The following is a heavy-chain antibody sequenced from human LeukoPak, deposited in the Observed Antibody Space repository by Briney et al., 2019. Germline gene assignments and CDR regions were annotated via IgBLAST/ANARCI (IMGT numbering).Heavy chain of an antibody. CDR2: IIPIFGTA. Sequence: SVKVSCKASGGTFSSYAISWVRQAPGQGLEWMGRIIPIFGTANYAQKFQGRVTITADESTSTAYMELSSLRSEDTAVYYCARDTYSSSWYVPNYFDYWGQGTLVTVSS. D-gene: IGHD6-13*01. V-gene: IGHV1-69*13. J-gene: IGHJ4*02. CDR3: ARDTYSSSWYVPNYFDY. CDR1: GGTFSSYA.